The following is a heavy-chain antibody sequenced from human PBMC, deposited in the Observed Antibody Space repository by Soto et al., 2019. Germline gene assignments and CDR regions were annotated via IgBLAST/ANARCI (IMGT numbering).Heavy chain of an antibody. Sequence: PVKVSCKASGGTFSSYASSWVRQAPGPGLEWMGGIIPISGTANYAQKFQGRVTITADKSTSTAYMELSSLRSEDTAVYYYACYSGPHLAAPGPPDVSGQGTTVTLSS. CDR2: IIPISGTA. CDR1: GGTFSSYA. D-gene: IGHD6-13*01. CDR3: ACYSGPHLAAPGPPDV. V-gene: IGHV1-69*06. J-gene: IGHJ6*02.